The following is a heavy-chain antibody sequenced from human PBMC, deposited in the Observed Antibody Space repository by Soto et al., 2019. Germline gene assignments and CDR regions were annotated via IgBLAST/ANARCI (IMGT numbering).Heavy chain of an antibody. CDR1: GGSISSGDYY. Sequence: LSLTCTVSGGSISSGDYYWSWIRQPPGKGLEWIGYIYYSGSTYYNPSLKSRVTISVDTSKNQFSLKLSSVTAADTAVYYCARNFMITFPGVPPRPYYFDYWGQGTLVTVSS. D-gene: IGHD3-16*01. J-gene: IGHJ4*02. V-gene: IGHV4-30-4*01. CDR3: ARNFMITFPGVPPRPYYFDY. CDR2: IYYSGST.